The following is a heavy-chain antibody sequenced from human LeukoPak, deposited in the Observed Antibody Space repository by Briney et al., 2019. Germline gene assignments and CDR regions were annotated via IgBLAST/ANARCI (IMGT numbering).Heavy chain of an antibody. D-gene: IGHD3-16*02. CDR1: GGTFSSYA. CDR2: IIPICGTA. Sequence: GSSVKVSCKASGGTFSSYAISWVRQAPGQGLEWMGGIIPICGTANYAQKFQGRVTITADKSTSTAYMELSSLKSEDTAVYYCGGGHYDYVWGSYRMIDYWGQGTLVTVSS. CDR3: GGGHYDYVWGSYRMIDY. V-gene: IGHV1-69*06. J-gene: IGHJ4*02.